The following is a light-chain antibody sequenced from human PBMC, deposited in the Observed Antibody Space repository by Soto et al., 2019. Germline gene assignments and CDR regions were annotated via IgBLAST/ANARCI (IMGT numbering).Light chain of an antibody. CDR2: GTS. Sequence: QAVVTQPPSVSGAPGQRVTISCTGSSSNIGAGYDVPWYQQLPGTAPKPPIYGTSNRPSGVPDRFSGSKSGTSASLAITGLQAEDEADYYCQSYDSSLSGYVFGTGTKLTVL. J-gene: IGLJ1*01. CDR1: SSNIGAGYD. V-gene: IGLV1-40*01. CDR3: QSYDSSLSGYV.